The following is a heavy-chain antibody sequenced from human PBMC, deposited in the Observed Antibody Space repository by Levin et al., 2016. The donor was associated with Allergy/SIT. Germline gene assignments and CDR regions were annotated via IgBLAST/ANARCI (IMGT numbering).Heavy chain of an antibody. CDR3: AKGRGYCSGGSCYEEY. CDR2: IYSGGST. V-gene: IGHV3-53*01. Sequence: GGSLRLSCAASGFTVSSNYMSWVRQAPGKGLEWVSVIYSGGSTYYADSVKGRFTISRDNSKNTLYLQMDSLRAEDTAVYYCAKGRGYCSGGSCYEEYWGQGTLVTVSS. J-gene: IGHJ4*02. D-gene: IGHD2-15*01. CDR1: GFTVSSNY.